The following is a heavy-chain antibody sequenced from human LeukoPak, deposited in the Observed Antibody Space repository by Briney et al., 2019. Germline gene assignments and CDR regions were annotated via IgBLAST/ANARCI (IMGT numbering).Heavy chain of an antibody. CDR3: ARSAGYLPGKVVFDY. D-gene: IGHD3-10*01. V-gene: IGHV1-69*13. CDR2: IIPIFGTA. J-gene: IGHJ4*02. CDR1: GGTFISYA. Sequence: SVKVSCKASGGTFISYAISWVRQAPGQGLEWMGGIIPIFGTANYAQKFQGRVTITADESTSTAYMELSSLRSEDTAVYYCARSAGYLPGKVVFDYWGQGTLVTVSS.